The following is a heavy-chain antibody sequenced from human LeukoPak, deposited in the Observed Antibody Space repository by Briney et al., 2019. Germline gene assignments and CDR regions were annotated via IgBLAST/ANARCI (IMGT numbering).Heavy chain of an antibody. J-gene: IGHJ5*02. V-gene: IGHV1-69*05. D-gene: IGHD3-9*01. CDR1: GGTFSSYA. Sequence: ASVTVSCKASGGTFSSYAISWVRQAPGQGLEWMGGIIPIFGTANYAQKFQGRVTITTDESTSTAYMELSSLRSEDTAVYYCARVPGNYDILTGYYKGRGFDPWGQGTLVTVSS. CDR2: IIPIFGTA. CDR3: ARVPGNYDILTGYYKGRGFDP.